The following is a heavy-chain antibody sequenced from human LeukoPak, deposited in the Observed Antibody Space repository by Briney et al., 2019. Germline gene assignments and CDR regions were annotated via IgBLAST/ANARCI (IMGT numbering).Heavy chain of an antibody. Sequence: GGSLRLSCAASGFTFSSYGMSWVRQAPGKGLEWVSAIRGSGGSTYYADSVKGRFTISRDNSKNTLYLQMNSLRAEDTAVYYCAKGYYGSGSYYNYWGQGTLVTVSS. V-gene: IGHV3-23*01. CDR2: IRGSGGST. CDR1: GFTFSSYG. CDR3: AKGYYGSGSYYNY. D-gene: IGHD3-10*01. J-gene: IGHJ4*02.